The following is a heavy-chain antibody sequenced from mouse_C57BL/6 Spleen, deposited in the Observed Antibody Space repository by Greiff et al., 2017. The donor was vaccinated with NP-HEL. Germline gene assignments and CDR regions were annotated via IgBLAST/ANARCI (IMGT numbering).Heavy chain of an antibody. CDR1: GFTFSSYA. CDR2: ISDGGSYT. J-gene: IGHJ4*01. Sequence: EVKLVESGGGLVKPGGSLKLSCAASGFTFSSYAMSWVRQTPEKRLEWVATISDGGSYTYYPDNVKGRFTISRDNAKNNLYLQMSHLKSEDTAMYYCARAYGYEGGPYAMDYWGQGTSVTVSS. V-gene: IGHV5-4*03. CDR3: ARAYGYEGGPYAMDY. D-gene: IGHD2-14*01.